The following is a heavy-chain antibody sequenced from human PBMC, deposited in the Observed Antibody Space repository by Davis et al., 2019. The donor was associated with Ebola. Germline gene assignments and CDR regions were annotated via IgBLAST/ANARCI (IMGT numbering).Heavy chain of an antibody. CDR2: ISSSSSTI. Sequence: PGGSLRLSCAASGFTFSSYSMNWVRQAPGKGLEWVSYISSSSSTIYYADSVKGRFTISRDNAKNSLYLQMNSLRDEDTAVYYCARGASITMVRGVIKPFDYWGQGTLVTVSS. CDR3: ARGASITMVRGVIKPFDY. CDR1: GFTFSSYS. V-gene: IGHV3-48*02. D-gene: IGHD3-10*01. J-gene: IGHJ4*02.